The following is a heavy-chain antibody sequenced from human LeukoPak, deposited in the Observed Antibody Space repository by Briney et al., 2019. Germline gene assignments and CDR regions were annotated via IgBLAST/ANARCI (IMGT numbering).Heavy chain of an antibody. J-gene: IGHJ5*02. D-gene: IGHD5-24*01. CDR1: GGSINSYY. CDR2: IYYSGST. CDR3: ARARDGHINNWFDP. V-gene: IGHV4-59*01. Sequence: PSESLSLTCTVSGGSINSYYWSWIRQPPGKGLEWIGYIYYSGSTNDNPSLKSRVTISVDTSKNQFSLKMSSVTAADTAVYYCARARDGHINNWFDPWGQGTLVTVSS.